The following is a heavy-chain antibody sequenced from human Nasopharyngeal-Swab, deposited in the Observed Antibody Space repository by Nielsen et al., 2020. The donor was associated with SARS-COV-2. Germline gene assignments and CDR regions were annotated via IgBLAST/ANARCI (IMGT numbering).Heavy chain of an antibody. CDR2: IYYSGST. CDR1: GGSISSSSYY. J-gene: IGHJ6*03. D-gene: IGHD6-13*01. Sequence: SETLSLTCTVSGGSISSSSYYWGWIRQPPGKELEWIGSIYYSGSTYYNPSLKSRVTISVDTSKNQFSLKLSSVTAADTAVYYCAREGQQLVLGDMDVWGKGTTVTVSS. CDR3: AREGQQLVLGDMDV. V-gene: IGHV4-39*07.